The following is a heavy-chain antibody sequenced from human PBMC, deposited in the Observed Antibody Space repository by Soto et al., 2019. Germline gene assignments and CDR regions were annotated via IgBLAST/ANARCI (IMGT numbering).Heavy chain of an antibody. V-gene: IGHV4-34*01. J-gene: IGHJ6*02. D-gene: IGHD6-6*01. CDR2: INHSGST. CDR3: ARARYMAARTAYYYYGMDV. Sequence: SETLSLTCAVYGGSFSGYYCSWIRQPPGKGLEWIGEINHSGSTNYNPSLKSRVTISVDTSKNQFSLKLSSVTAADTAVYYCARARYMAARTAYYYYGMDVWGQGTTVTVSS. CDR1: GGSFSGYY.